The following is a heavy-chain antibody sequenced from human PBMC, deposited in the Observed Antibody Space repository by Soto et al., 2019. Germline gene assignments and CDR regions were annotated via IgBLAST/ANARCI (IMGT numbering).Heavy chain of an antibody. D-gene: IGHD3-10*01. J-gene: IGHJ4*02. CDR3: ATAGSYYGSGSYYNVDY. V-gene: IGHV1-24*01. CDR1: GYTLTELS. CDR2: FDPEDGET. Sequence: ASVQVSFQVSGYTLTELSMHWLRQAPGKGLEWMGGFDPEDGETIYAQKFQGRVTMTEDTSTDTAYIELSSLRSEDTAVYYCATAGSYYGSGSYYNVDYWGQGTLVTVSS.